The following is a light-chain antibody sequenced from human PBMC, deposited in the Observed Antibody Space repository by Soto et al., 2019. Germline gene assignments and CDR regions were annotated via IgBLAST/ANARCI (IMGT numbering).Light chain of an antibody. CDR1: SSDVGGSNY. CDR3: SSYRSGSTLV. Sequence: QSALTQPASVSGSPGQSITISCTGTSSDVGGSNYVSWYQQHPGKAPKLMIYDVNNRPSGISNRFSGSKSGNTASLIISGLQAEDEADYYCSSYRSGSTLVFGGGTKLTVL. CDR2: DVN. V-gene: IGLV2-14*01. J-gene: IGLJ2*01.